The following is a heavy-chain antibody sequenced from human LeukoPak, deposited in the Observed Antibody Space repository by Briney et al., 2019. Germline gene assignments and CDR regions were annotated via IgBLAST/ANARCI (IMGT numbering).Heavy chain of an antibody. CDR3: VRDFDDVNGDYYYIPEY. D-gene: IGHD3-22*01. J-gene: IGHJ4*02. CDR1: GFNFSRNG. V-gene: IGHV3-30*02. CDR2: IRFDGTNK. Sequence: PGGSLRLSCAASGFNFSRNGMHWVRQAPGQGLEWVEFIRFDGTNKFYGASVRGRFIISRDNSKNTLYLQMNSLRAEDTAVYYCVRDFDDVNGDYYYIPEYWGRGMLVAVSS.